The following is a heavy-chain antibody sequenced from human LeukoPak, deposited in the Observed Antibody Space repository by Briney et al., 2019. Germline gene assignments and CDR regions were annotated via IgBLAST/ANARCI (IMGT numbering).Heavy chain of an antibody. V-gene: IGHV1-18*01. CDR2: ISAYNGNT. D-gene: IGHD2-21*02. Sequence: GASVKVSCKASGYTFTSYGISWVRQAPGQGLEWMGWISAYNGNTNYAQKLQGRVTMTTDTSTSTAYMELRSLRSDDTAVYYCARDKAGCGGDGYYVERDNNWFDPWGQGTLVTVSS. J-gene: IGHJ5*02. CDR1: GYTFTSYG. CDR3: ARDKAGCGGDGYYVERDNNWFDP.